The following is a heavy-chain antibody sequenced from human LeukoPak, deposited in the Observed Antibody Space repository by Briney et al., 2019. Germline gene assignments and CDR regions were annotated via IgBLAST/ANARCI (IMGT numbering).Heavy chain of an antibody. J-gene: IGHJ4*02. CDR1: GFIFSSYW. CDR3: ARAFSSVNWNAFDY. D-gene: IGHD1-1*01. Sequence: PGGSLRLSCAASGFIFSSYWMHWVRQAPGKGLVWVARISTDGSNTGHADSVKGRFTISRDNAKDTLYLQMNSLRAEDTAVYYCARAFSSVNWNAFDYWGQGTLVTVSS. V-gene: IGHV3-74*01. CDR2: ISTDGSNT.